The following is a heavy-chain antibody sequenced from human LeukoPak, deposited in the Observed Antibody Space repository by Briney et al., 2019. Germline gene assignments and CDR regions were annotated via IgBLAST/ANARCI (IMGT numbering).Heavy chain of an antibody. CDR2: IRYEGSNK. D-gene: IGHD2-2*01. CDR1: GFTFSRYG. CDR3: ALDIVVVPAAAPSDY. J-gene: IGHJ4*02. Sequence: GGSLRLSCAASGFTFSRYGMHWVRQAPGKGMEWGAFIRYEGSNKYYAVSVKGRFTISRDNSKNTLYLQMNSLRAEDTAVYYCALDIVVVPAAAPSDYWGQGTLVTVSS. V-gene: IGHV3-30*02.